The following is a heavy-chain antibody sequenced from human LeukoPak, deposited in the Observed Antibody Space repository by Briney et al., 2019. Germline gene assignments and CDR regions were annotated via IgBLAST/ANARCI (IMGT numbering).Heavy chain of an antibody. Sequence: GGSLRLSCAASGFTFSSYDMHWVRQAPGKGLEWVANIKEDESAKHQADSVKGRFTISRDNAQNSVYLQMSSLRGEDTAVYYCARDVGGSLDYWGQGTLVTVSS. CDR1: GFTFSSYD. CDR3: ARDVGGSLDY. CDR2: IKEDESAK. D-gene: IGHD1-26*01. J-gene: IGHJ4*02. V-gene: IGHV3-7*01.